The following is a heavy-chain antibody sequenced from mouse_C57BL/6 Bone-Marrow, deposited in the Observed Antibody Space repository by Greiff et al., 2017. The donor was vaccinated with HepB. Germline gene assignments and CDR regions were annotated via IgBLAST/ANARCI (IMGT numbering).Heavy chain of an antibody. D-gene: IGHD1-1*01. Sequence: QVQLKQPGAELVKPGASVKMSCKASGYTFTSYWITWVKLRPGLGLEWIGDIYPGSGSTNYNEKFKSKATLTVDTSSSTAYMQLSSLTAEDSAVYYCAREDHYYGSLYWGQGTTLTVSS. CDR1: GYTFTSYW. V-gene: IGHV1-55*01. CDR2: IYPGSGST. J-gene: IGHJ2*01. CDR3: AREDHYYGSLY.